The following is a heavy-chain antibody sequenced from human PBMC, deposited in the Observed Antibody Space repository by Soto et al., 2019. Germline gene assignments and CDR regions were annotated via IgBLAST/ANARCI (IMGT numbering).Heavy chain of an antibody. Sequence: GGSLKLSCAASGFTVSSKYMSWVRPAPGEGLEWVSLIKSGGPTYYADSVKGRFTISRDNSKNTLYLQMNSLRAEDSAVYYCAKDPHDYRSYTVYFDYWGQGTLVTVSS. CDR1: GFTVSSKY. J-gene: IGHJ4*02. CDR3: AKDPHDYRSYTVYFDY. D-gene: IGHD2-2*02. CDR2: IKSGGPT. V-gene: IGHV3-53*01.